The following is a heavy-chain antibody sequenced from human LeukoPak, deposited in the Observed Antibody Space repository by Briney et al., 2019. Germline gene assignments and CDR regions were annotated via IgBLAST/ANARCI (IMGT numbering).Heavy chain of an antibody. CDR1: GGSIGSSSYF. V-gene: IGHV4-39*07. Sequence: PSETLSLTCSVSGGSIGSSSYFRGWIRQPPGKGLEWIGHIFYSGSTYYNPSLKSRVTISVDKSKNQFSLKLSSVTAADTAVYYCARDLAYCGGDCPFNWFDPWGQGTLVTVSS. D-gene: IGHD2-21*02. CDR3: ARDLAYCGGDCPFNWFDP. J-gene: IGHJ5*02. CDR2: IFYSGST.